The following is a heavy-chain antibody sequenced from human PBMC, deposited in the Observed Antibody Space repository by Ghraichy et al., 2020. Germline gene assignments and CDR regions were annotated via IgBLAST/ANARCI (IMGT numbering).Heavy chain of an antibody. Sequence: LSLTCAASGFTFDDYAMHWVRQAPGKGLEWVSGITWNSGTIGYADSVKGRFTISRDNAKNSLYLQMNSLRAEDTALYYCAKDRGGSQFYYYGMDVWGQGTTVTVSS. D-gene: IGHD2-15*01. CDR3: AKDRGGSQFYYYGMDV. J-gene: IGHJ6*02. CDR2: ITWNSGTI. CDR1: GFTFDDYA. V-gene: IGHV3-9*01.